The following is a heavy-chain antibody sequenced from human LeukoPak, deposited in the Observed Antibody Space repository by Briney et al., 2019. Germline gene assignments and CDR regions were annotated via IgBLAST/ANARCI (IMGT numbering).Heavy chain of an antibody. V-gene: IGHV3-30*02. CDR3: AKDRYSYGYKAFDY. D-gene: IGHD5-18*01. Sequence: QTGGSLRLSCAASGFTFSSYGMHWVRQAPGKGLEWVAFIRYDGSNKYYADSVKGRFTISRDNSKNTLYLQMNSLRAEDTAVYYCAKDRYSYGYKAFDYWGQGTLVTVSS. J-gene: IGHJ4*02. CDR1: GFTFSSYG. CDR2: IRYDGSNK.